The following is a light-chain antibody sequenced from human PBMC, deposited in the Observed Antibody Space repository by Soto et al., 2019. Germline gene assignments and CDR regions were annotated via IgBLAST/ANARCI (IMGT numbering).Light chain of an antibody. CDR1: QSISSW. CDR2: DAS. J-gene: IGKJ4*01. V-gene: IGKV1-5*01. Sequence: DIQMTQPPSTLSASVGDRVIITCRASQSISSWLAWYQQKPGKAPNLLIYDASSLESGVPSRFSGSGSGTDFTLTISNLLPEDFATYYCQQSYSTPLTFGGGTKVDIK. CDR3: QQSYSTPLT.